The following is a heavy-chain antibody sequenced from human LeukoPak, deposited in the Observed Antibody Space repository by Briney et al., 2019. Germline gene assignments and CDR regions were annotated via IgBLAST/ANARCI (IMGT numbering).Heavy chain of an antibody. Sequence: SETLSLTCTVSVGALSRYYWSWIQQPPGKGLEWIGYIYYSGSTNYNPSLKSRVTISVDTSKNQFSLKLSSVTAADTAVYYCARGVLYMDVWGKGTTVTVSS. D-gene: IGHD3-10*01. CDR1: VGALSRYY. V-gene: IGHV4-59*01. J-gene: IGHJ6*03. CDR3: ARGVLYMDV. CDR2: IYYSGST.